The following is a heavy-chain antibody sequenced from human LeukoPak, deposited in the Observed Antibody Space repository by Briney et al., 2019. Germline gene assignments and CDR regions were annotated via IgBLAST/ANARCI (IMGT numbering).Heavy chain of an antibody. V-gene: IGHV3-48*01. CDR3: ARGGSNGSMIY. CDR2: ISSSSSTI. CDR1: GFTFSNYS. D-gene: IGHD2-8*01. J-gene: IGHJ4*02. Sequence: GGSLRLSCTASGFTFSNYSMNWVRQAPGKGLEWVSYISSSSSTIYYADSVKGRFTISRDNAKNSLYLQMNSLRAEDTAVYYCARGGSNGSMIYWGQGTLVTVSS.